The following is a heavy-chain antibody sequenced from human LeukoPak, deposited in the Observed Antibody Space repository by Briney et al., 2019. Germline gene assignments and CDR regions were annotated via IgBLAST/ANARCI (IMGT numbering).Heavy chain of an antibody. Sequence: SETLSLTCTVSGGSISSYYWSWIRQPPGKGLEWIGYIYYSGSTNYNPSLKSRVTISVDTSKNQFSLKLSSVTAADTAVYYCARWNSSSLLQYNWFDPWGQGTLVTVSS. D-gene: IGHD6-13*01. CDR3: ARWNSSSLLQYNWFDP. V-gene: IGHV4-59*08. CDR1: GGSISSYY. CDR2: IYYSGST. J-gene: IGHJ5*02.